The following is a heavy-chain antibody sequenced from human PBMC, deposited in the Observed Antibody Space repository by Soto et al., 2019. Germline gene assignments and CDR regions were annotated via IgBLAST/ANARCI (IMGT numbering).Heavy chain of an antibody. J-gene: IGHJ4*02. Sequence: GEFLKISCKTSGSSFINYWRVRVRQMPGKGLEWMGSIYPGDSSTKYSPSFEGHVTISADKSINTAYLQWSSLKASDTAIYYCATRPYYFQIHDYSWGQGTLITVSS. CDR1: GSSFINYW. CDR3: ATRPYYFQIHDYS. D-gene: IGHD3-16*01. CDR2: IYPGDSST. V-gene: IGHV5-51*01.